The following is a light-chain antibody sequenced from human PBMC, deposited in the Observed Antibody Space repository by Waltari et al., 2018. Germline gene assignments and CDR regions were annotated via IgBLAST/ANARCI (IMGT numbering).Light chain of an antibody. CDR1: SSDVGGYNY. Sequence: QSALTQPPSASGSPGQSVTISCTGTSSDVGGYNYVSLYQHNPGKAPKLMSYEFSKRPSGGPDRFSGSKSGNTVSLTVSVLQAEDEADDYCSSYAGSNNVVFGGGTKLTVL. CDR2: EFS. V-gene: IGLV2-8*01. J-gene: IGLJ2*01. CDR3: SSYAGSNNVV.